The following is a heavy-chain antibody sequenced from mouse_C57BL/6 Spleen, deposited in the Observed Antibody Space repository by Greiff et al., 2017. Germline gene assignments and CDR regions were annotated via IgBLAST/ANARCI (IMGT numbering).Heavy chain of an antibody. CDR2: IWRGGST. Sequence: QVQLKESGPGLVQPSQSLSITCTVSGFSLTSYGVHWVRQSPGKGLEWLGVIWRGGSTDYNAAFMSRLSITKDNSKSQVFFKMNSLQADDTAIYYCAKIIWGYSNEDAMDYWGQGTSVTVSS. V-gene: IGHV2-5*01. J-gene: IGHJ4*01. CDR3: AKIIWGYSNEDAMDY. CDR1: GFSLTSYG. D-gene: IGHD2-5*01.